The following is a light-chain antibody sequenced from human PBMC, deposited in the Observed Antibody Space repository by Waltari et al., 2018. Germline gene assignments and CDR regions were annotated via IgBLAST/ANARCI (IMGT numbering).Light chain of an antibody. J-gene: IGKJ4*01. CDR2: AY. Sequence: DIQMTQSPSSVSASVGDRVIITCRASQDINRWLGWYQQKPGKAPKFLIYAYSLQSGVPSRFSGSGSGTEFTLTISNLQPEDFATYYCQHANGFPLTFGGGTKVEVK. CDR1: QDINRW. CDR3: QHANGFPLT. V-gene: IGKV1-12*01.